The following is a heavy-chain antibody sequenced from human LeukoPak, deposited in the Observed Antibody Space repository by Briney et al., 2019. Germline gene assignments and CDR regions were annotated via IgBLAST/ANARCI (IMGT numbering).Heavy chain of an antibody. J-gene: IGHJ4*02. CDR2: ISSSGSNI. D-gene: IGHD1-26*01. V-gene: IGHV3-48*03. CDR1: VFTFSIYE. CDR3: ARFGGRYYFDY. Sequence: PGGSLRLSCAASVFTFSIYEMNWVRHAPGKGLEWVSYISSSGSNIYYADSAKDRFTVSRDNAKNSLYLQMNSLRAEDTAVYYCARFGGRYYFDYWGQGTLATVSS.